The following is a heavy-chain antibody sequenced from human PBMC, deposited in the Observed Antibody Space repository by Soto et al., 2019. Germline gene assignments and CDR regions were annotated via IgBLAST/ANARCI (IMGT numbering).Heavy chain of an antibody. D-gene: IGHD5-18*01. J-gene: IGHJ4*02. CDR3: VTPAYQLDTANLKALAH. V-gene: IGHV1-69*13. CDR1: GGTFSNTV. CDR2: LIPLFGTP. Sequence: SVKVSCKASGGTFSNTVFIWVRQAPGQGPEWMGGLIPLFGTPKYAQNFQGRLTINADESSNTAYMQLNMLTSDDTAVYYCVTPAYQLDTANLKALAHRAQGSLVPVSS.